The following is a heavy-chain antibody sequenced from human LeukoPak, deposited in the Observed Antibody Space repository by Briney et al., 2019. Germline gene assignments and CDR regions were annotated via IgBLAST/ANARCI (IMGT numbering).Heavy chain of an antibody. V-gene: IGHV1-2*01. D-gene: IGHD3-16*01. Sequence: ASVKVSCKASGYTFTGYYMHWVRQAPGQGLEWMGRINPNSGGTNYAQKFQGRVTTTRDTSASTAYMDLSSLRSEDTAVYYCARVVTRLREGAYQYDLDVWGQGTTVTVSS. CDR3: ARVVTRLREGAYQYDLDV. J-gene: IGHJ6*02. CDR2: INPNSGGT. CDR1: GYTFTGYY.